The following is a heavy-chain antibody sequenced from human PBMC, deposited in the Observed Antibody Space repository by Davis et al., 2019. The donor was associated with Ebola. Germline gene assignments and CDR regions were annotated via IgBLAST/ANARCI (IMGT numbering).Heavy chain of an antibody. CDR2: IFPRDSDT. CDR1: GYSFADQW. J-gene: IGHJ2*01. D-gene: IGHD3-22*01. Sequence: GESLKISCKGSGYSFADQWVGRVRQMPGKGLEWKGIIFPRDSDTRYSPSFKGQVTISADKSINTAYLQWSSLNASDSAMYYCARLPSGYYWYFDIWGRGTLVTVSS. CDR3: ARLPSGYYWYFDI. V-gene: IGHV5-51*01.